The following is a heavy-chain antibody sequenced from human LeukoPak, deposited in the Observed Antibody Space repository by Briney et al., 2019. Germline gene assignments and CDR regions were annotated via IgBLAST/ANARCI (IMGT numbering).Heavy chain of an antibody. CDR3: AREIGPRQLHLWGSAFDY. CDR2: INPWGGGT. Sequence: SVNVSCKASGYTFTGYYMHWVRQPPGRVLEGMGIINPWGGGTSYAQKFQGRLTMTRDTSTTTVYMELSSLRSEDTAMYYCAREIGPRQLHLWGSAFDYWGQGTLVTVSS. V-gene: IGHV1-46*01. CDR1: GYTFTGYY. J-gene: IGHJ4*02. D-gene: IGHD5-18*01.